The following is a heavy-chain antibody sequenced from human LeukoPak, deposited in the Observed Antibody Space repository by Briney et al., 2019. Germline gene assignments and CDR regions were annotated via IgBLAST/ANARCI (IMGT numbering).Heavy chain of an antibody. J-gene: IGHJ4*02. D-gene: IGHD3-3*01. Sequence: GGSLRLSCVASGIRFGNHAMHWVRQAPGKGLEWVAVIWYDENNQHYADSVKGRFTISRDNSENTLYLQMSSLRPDDTAVYYCATVHFGYFTFWGQGTLVPVSS. CDR2: IWYDENNQ. V-gene: IGHV3-30-3*01. CDR3: ATVHFGYFTF. CDR1: GIRFGNHA.